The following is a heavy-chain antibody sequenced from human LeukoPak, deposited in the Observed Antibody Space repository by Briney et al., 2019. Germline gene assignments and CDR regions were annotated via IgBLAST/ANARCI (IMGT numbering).Heavy chain of an antibody. Sequence: GGSLRLSCAASGFTFSGYAMHWVRKAPGKGLEWVGRIKSKVDGGTVDYAAPVKGRFTISRDDSENILYLQMNSLKTEDTAVYYCTKDPPLTGGVYSAYWGQGTLVTVSS. V-gene: IGHV3-15*07. CDR1: GFTFSGYA. CDR2: IKSKVDGGTV. CDR3: TKDPPLTGGVYSAY. D-gene: IGHD7-27*01. J-gene: IGHJ4*02.